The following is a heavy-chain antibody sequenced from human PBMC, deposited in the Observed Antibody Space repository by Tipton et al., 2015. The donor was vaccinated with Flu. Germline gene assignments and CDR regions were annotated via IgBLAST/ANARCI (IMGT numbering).Heavy chain of an antibody. J-gene: IGHJ4*02. Sequence: SLRLSCTASGFTFSNYALTWVRQAPGKGLEWVSSIRDSGDYTYYADSVKGRFTISRDNSKNTLYLQMNSLRAEDTALYYCVRAIAAADSYWGQGILVTVSS. CDR2: IRDSGDYT. CDR3: VRAIAAADSY. V-gene: IGHV3-23*01. CDR1: GFTFSNYA. D-gene: IGHD6-13*01.